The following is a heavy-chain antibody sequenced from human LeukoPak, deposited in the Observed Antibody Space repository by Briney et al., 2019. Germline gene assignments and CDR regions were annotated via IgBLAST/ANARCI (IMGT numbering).Heavy chain of an antibody. CDR3: AKSSLGGVLYSWFDP. D-gene: IGHD2-8*02. CDR1: GFTFSSFA. CDR2: ITDSGSST. V-gene: IGHV3-23*01. Sequence: SGGSLRLSCAASGFTFSSFAMSWVRQAPGKGLEWVSTITDSGSSTYTADSVKGRLIISRDNPKNTLYLQMNSLRAEDTAVYYCAKSSLGGVLYSWFDPWGQGTLVTVSS. J-gene: IGHJ5*02.